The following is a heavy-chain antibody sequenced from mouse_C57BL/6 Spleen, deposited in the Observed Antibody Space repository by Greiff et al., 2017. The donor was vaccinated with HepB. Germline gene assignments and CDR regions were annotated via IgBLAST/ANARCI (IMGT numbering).Heavy chain of an antibody. Sequence: QVQLQQPGAELVRPGTSVKLSCKASGYTFTSYWMHWVKQRPGQGLEWIGVIDPSDSYTNYNQKFKGKATLTVDTSSSTAYMQLSSLTSEDSAVYYCAMGRFITTVVAKGGYWGQGTTLPVSS. D-gene: IGHD1-1*01. CDR3: AMGRFITTVVAKGGY. CDR2: IDPSDSYT. V-gene: IGHV1-59*01. J-gene: IGHJ2*01. CDR1: GYTFTSYW.